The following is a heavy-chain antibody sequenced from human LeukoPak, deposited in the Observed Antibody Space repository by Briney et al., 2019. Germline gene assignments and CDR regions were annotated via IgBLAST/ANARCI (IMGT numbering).Heavy chain of an antibody. CDR1: AYTFTDYY. CDR3: ARDQNYYGTGSHYNVDY. CDR2: INPKNGGT. D-gene: IGHD3-10*01. J-gene: IGHJ4*02. Sequence: GASVKVSCKASAYTFTDYYIHWVRQAPGQGLELMGGINPKNGGTDYAQNFQGRVTMTRDTSISTAYMELSRLRSDDTAVYYCARDQNYYGTGSHYNVDYWGRGTLVTVSS. V-gene: IGHV1-2*02.